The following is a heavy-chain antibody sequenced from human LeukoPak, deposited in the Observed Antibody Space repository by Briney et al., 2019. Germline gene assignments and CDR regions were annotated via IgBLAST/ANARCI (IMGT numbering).Heavy chain of an antibody. CDR1: GFTFNNYA. CDR2: ISGSGGAT. D-gene: IGHD3-16*01. V-gene: IGHV3-23*01. Sequence: GRSLRLSCAASGFTFNNYAMSWVRRAPGKGPEWVSAISGSGGATYYADSVKGRFTIARDNSKNTVYLQMNSLRADDTAVYYCTKEGEPPYFDYWGQGTLVTVSS. J-gene: IGHJ4*02. CDR3: TKEGEPPYFDY.